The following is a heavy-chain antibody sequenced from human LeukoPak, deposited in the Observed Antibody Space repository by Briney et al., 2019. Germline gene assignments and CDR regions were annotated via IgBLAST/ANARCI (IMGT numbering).Heavy chain of an antibody. D-gene: IGHD6-6*01. V-gene: IGHV3-30*04. CDR3: ARGKSIAARGDAFDI. Sequence: GGSLRLSCAASGFTFSSYAMHWVRQAPGKGLEWVAVISYDGSNKYYADSVKGRFTISRDNSKNTLYLQMNSLRAEDTAVYYCARGKSIAARGDAFDIWGQGTMITVSS. CDR1: GFTFSSYA. J-gene: IGHJ3*02. CDR2: ISYDGSNK.